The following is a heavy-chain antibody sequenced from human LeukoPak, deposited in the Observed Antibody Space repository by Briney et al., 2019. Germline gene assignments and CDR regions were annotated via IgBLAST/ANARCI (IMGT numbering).Heavy chain of an antibody. Sequence: SETLSLTCTVSGGSISSYYWSWIRQPPGKGLEWIGYIYYSGSTNYNPSLKSRVTISVDTSKNQFSLKLSSVTAADTVVYYCARGKYSSSWYVGGEYFQHWGQGTLVTVSS. CDR3: ARGKYSSSWYVGGEYFQH. V-gene: IGHV4-59*01. CDR1: GGSISSYY. CDR2: IYYSGST. J-gene: IGHJ1*01. D-gene: IGHD6-13*01.